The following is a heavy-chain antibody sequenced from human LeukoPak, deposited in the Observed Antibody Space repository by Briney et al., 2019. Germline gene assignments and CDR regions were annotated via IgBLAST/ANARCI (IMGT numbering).Heavy chain of an antibody. Sequence: SVKVSCKASGNSISNYAISWVRQAPGQGLEWMGGIIPIFGTANYAQKFQGRVTITADESTSTAYMELSSLRSEDTAVYYCARSSSSWSQNYYYGMDVWGQGTTVTVSS. CDR1: GNSISNYA. J-gene: IGHJ6*02. D-gene: IGHD6-13*01. V-gene: IGHV1-69*13. CDR2: IIPIFGTA. CDR3: ARSSSSWSQNYYYGMDV.